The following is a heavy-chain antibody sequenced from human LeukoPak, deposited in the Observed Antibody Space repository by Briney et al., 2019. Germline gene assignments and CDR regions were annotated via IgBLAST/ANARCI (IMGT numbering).Heavy chain of an antibody. V-gene: IGHV1-2*02. CDR1: GYTFIDYF. CDR3: VRAVSGTLRGAFDI. CDR2: INPNSGVT. D-gene: IGHD1-7*01. Sequence: GASVKVSCMASGYTFIDYFIHWMRQTPGQGLEWLGWINPNSGVTRYAQKFQDRVTMTRDTAAYMELSSLKSDDTAVYYCVRAVSGTLRGAFDIWGQGTAVTVSS. J-gene: IGHJ3*02.